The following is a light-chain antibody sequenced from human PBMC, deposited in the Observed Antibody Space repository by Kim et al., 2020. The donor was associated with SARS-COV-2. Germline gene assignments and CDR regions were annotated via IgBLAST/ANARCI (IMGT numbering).Light chain of an antibody. CDR1: QGIRAF. V-gene: IGKV1D-12*01. Sequence: DIQMTQSPSSVSASVGDRVAITCRASQGIRAFLAWYQQKPGKAPKLLIYDASSLHSGVPSRFSGSVSGTEFTLTISSLQPEDFATYHCQQANTYPPTFGQGTKLEI. CDR2: DAS. J-gene: IGKJ2*01. CDR3: QQANTYPPT.